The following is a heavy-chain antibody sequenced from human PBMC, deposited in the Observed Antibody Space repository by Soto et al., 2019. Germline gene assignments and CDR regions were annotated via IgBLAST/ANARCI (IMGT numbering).Heavy chain of an antibody. CDR2: ISSSGSTI. Sequence: QVQLVESGGGLVKPGGSLRLSCAASGFTFNDSYMSWIRQAPGKGLEWTSYISSSGSTINYADSVKGRFTISRDNAKKSLFLQMNSLRADDTAVYFCARGPDRGRIAAGRTFDIWGQGTMVNVSS. J-gene: IGHJ3*02. D-gene: IGHD6-13*01. CDR1: GFTFNDSY. V-gene: IGHV3-11*01. CDR3: ARGPDRGRIAAGRTFDI.